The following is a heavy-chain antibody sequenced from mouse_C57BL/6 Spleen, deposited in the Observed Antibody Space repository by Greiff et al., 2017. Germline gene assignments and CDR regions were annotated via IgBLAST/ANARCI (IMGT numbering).Heavy chain of an antibody. CDR2: IDPSDSFT. CDR3: ARQPNAMDY. Sequence: VQLQQPGAELVKPGASVKLSCKASGYTFTSYWMQWVKQRPGQGLEWIGEIDPSDSFTNYNQKFKGKATLTVDTSSSTAYMQLSSLTSEDSAVYYCARQPNAMDYWGQGTSVTVSS. CDR1: GYTFTSYW. V-gene: IGHV1-50*01. J-gene: IGHJ4*01.